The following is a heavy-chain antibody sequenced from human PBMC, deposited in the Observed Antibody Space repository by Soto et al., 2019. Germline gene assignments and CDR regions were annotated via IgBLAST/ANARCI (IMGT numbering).Heavy chain of an antibody. V-gene: IGHV4-61*01. J-gene: IGHJ4*02. CDR1: GASVSSVNDY. CDR2: IYHSGIT. Sequence: SETLSLTCSVSGASVSSVNDYWSWIRQPPGKGLEWIGYIYHSGITNYNPSLKSRVTISLDTSKNQCSLTLTSVTAADTAVYFCARLDLTYYFDYWGQGTLVTVSS. D-gene: IGHD3-16*01. CDR3: ARLDLTYYFDY.